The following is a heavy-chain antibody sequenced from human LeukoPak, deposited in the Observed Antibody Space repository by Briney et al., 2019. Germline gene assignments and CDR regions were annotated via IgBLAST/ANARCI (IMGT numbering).Heavy chain of an antibody. CDR1: GYSFTSYW. CDR2: IYPGDSDT. J-gene: IGHJ4*02. CDR3: ARHSEGAYYYDSSGQIDYDY. Sequence: GESLKISCKGSGYSFTSYWIGWVRQVPGKGLEWMGIIYPGDSDTRYSPSFQGQVTISADKSISTAYLQWSSLKASDTAMYYCARHSEGAYYYDSSGQIDYDYWGQGTLVTVSS. V-gene: IGHV5-51*01. D-gene: IGHD3-22*01.